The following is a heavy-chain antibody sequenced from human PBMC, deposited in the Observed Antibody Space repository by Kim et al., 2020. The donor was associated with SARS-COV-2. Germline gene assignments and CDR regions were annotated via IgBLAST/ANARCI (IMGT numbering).Heavy chain of an antibody. J-gene: IGHJ4*02. CDR2: ISSSSSYI. V-gene: IGHV3-21*01. CDR3: ARGYCSGGSCYGEGFDY. D-gene: IGHD2-15*01. Sequence: GGSLRLSCAASGFTFSSYSMNWVRQAPGKGLEWVSSISSSSSYIYYADSVKGRFTISRDNAKNSLYLQMNSLRAEDTAVYYCARGYCSGGSCYGEGFDYWGQGTLVTVSS. CDR1: GFTFSSYS.